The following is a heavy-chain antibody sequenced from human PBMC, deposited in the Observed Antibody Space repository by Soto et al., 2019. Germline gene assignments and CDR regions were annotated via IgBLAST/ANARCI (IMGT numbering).Heavy chain of an antibody. CDR1: GGSISSGGYY. V-gene: IGHV4-31*03. J-gene: IGHJ4*02. Sequence: SETLSLTCTVSGGSISSGGYYWSWIRQHPGKGLEWIGYIYYSGSTYYNPSLKSRVTISVDTSKNQFSLKLSSVTAADTAVYYCARADCSGGSCRLDYWGQGTLVTVSS. CDR2: IYYSGST. CDR3: ARADCSGGSCRLDY. D-gene: IGHD2-15*01.